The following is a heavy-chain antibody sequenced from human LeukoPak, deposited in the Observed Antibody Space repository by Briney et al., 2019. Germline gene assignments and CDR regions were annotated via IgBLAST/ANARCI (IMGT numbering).Heavy chain of an antibody. V-gene: IGHV3-66*01. Sequence: GGSLRLSCAASGFTFSSYSMSWVRQAPGKGLEWVSVIYSGGSTYYADSVKGRFTISRDNSKNTLYLQMNSLRAEDTAVYYCARDQGSGWSSSVGYYYYGMDVWGQGTTVTVSS. CDR2: IYSGGST. J-gene: IGHJ6*02. D-gene: IGHD6-19*01. CDR1: GFTFSSYS. CDR3: ARDQGSGWSSSVGYYYYGMDV.